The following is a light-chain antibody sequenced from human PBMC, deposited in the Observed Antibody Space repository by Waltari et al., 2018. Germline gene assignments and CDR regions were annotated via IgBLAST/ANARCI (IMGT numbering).Light chain of an antibody. V-gene: IGLV1-47*01. CDR1: VANRGSNY. J-gene: IGLJ1*01. Sequence: QSVLTQPPSVSGTPGQRVSISCSGSVANRGSNYLNWYQHPPGTAPKLLIYRNNQRPSGVPDRFSASKYGTSASLAISGLRSEDEAVYYCASWDDSHYVFGSGTEVTVL. CDR3: ASWDDSHYV. CDR2: RNN.